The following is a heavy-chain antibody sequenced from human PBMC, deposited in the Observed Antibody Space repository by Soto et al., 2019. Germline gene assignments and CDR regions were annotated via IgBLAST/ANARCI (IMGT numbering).Heavy chain of an antibody. D-gene: IGHD1-26*01. CDR3: ARTVGAAYYFDP. Sequence: SETLSLTCNVSGDSMTKYYWSCIRQPAGKGLEWIGRIYTSGSTNYNPSLKSRVTMSIDTSNNHFSLNLKSVTAADTAVYYCARTVGAAYYFDPWGQGTLVTVSS. J-gene: IGHJ4*02. V-gene: IGHV4-4*07. CDR1: GDSMTKYY. CDR2: IYTSGST.